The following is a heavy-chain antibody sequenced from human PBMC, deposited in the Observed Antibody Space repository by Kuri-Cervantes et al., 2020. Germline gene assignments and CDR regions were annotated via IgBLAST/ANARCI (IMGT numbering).Heavy chain of an antibody. CDR2: ISYDGSNK. CDR3: ASLLRSGANY. Sequence: GESLKISCAASGFTFSDYYMSWIRQAPGKGLEWVAVISYDGSNKYYADSVKGRFTISRDNSKNTLYLQMNSLRAEDTAVYYCASLLRSGANYWGQGTLVTVSS. V-gene: IGHV3-30-3*01. J-gene: IGHJ4*02. D-gene: IGHD3-10*01. CDR1: GFTFSDYY.